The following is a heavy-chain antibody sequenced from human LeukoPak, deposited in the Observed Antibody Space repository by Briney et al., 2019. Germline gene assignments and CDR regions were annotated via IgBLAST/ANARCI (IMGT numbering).Heavy chain of an antibody. V-gene: IGHV3-20*04. J-gene: IGHJ4*02. D-gene: IGHD2-2*01. CDR3: ARAYGYCSSTSCYVDY. CDR1: GFIFDDHG. Sequence: GGSLRLSCAASGFIFDDHGMSWVRHAPGKGLEWVSGINWNGGSTGYADSVKGRFTISRDNAKNSLYLQMNSLRAEDTAVYYCARAYGYCSSTSCYVDYWGQGTLVTVSS. CDR2: INWNGGST.